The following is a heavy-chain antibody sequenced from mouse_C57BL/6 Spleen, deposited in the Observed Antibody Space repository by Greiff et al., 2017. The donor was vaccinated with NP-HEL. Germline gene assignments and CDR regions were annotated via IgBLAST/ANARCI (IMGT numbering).Heavy chain of an antibody. CDR1: GFTFSSYT. Sequence: EVKLVESGGGLVKPGGSLKLSCAASGFTFSSYTMSWVRQTPEKRLEWVATISGGGGNTYYPDSVKGRFTISRDNAKNTLYLQMSSLRSEDTAVYYCARYHGSSYGAMDYWGQGTSVTVSS. D-gene: IGHD1-1*01. J-gene: IGHJ4*01. V-gene: IGHV5-9*04. CDR3: ARYHGSSYGAMDY. CDR2: ISGGGGNT.